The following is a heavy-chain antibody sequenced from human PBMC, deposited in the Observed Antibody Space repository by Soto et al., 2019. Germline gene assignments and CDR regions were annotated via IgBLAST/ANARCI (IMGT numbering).Heavy chain of an antibody. CDR2: ISYDGSNK. D-gene: IGHD5-12*01. Sequence: GGSLRLSCAASGFTFSSYAMHWVRQAPGKGLEWVAVISYDGSNKYYADSVKGRFTISRDNSKNTLDLQMNGLRAEDTAVYYCARDLNGVQDSGYDYFVHDTAREDNDAFDIWGQGTMVTVSS. J-gene: IGHJ3*02. CDR1: GFTFSSYA. CDR3: ARDLNGVQDSGYDYFVHDTAREDNDAFDI. V-gene: IGHV3-30-3*01.